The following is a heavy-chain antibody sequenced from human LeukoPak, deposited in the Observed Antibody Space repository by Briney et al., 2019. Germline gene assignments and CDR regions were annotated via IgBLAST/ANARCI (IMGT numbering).Heavy chain of an antibody. CDR1: GGSISSYY. J-gene: IGHJ4*02. D-gene: IGHD3-3*01. V-gene: IGHV4-59*01. CDR2: IYYSGTT. Sequence: SETLSLTCTVSGGSISSYYWSWIRQPPGKGLEWIGYIYYSGTTNYNPSLKSRVTISVDTSKNQFSLKLSSVPAADTAVYYCARVGGVVSDYWGQGTLVTVSS. CDR3: ARVGGVVSDY.